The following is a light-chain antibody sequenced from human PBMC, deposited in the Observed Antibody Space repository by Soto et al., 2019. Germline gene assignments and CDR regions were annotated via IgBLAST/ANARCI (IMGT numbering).Light chain of an antibody. CDR1: QSISYW. CDR3: QQNKNDWT. CDR2: KAS. V-gene: IGKV1-5*03. J-gene: IGKJ1*01. Sequence: DIQMTQSPSTLSASVGDRVTITCRASQSISYWLAWYQQQPGKAPHLLISKASSLESGVPSRFSGSGSGTESTRTISSLQPDEAATDNRQQNKNDWTGGQGTKVEIK.